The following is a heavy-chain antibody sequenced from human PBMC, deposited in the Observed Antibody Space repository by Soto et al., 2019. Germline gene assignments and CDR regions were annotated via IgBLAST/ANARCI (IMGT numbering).Heavy chain of an antibody. V-gene: IGHV5-10-1*01. CDR2: IDPSDSYT. J-gene: IGHJ6*02. Sequence: GESLKISCKGSGYSFTSYWISWVRQMPGKGLEWMGRIDPSDSYTNYSPSFQGHVTISADKSISTAYLQWSSLKASDTAMYYCARQDYGDSVYYYGMDVWGQGTTVTVSS. CDR1: GYSFTSYW. CDR3: ARQDYGDSVYYYGMDV. D-gene: IGHD4-17*01.